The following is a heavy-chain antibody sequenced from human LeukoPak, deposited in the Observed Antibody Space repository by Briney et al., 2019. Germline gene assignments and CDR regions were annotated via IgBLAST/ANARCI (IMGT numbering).Heavy chain of an antibody. J-gene: IGHJ6*02. Sequence: SVKVSRKASGGTFSSYTISWVRQAPGQGLEWMGRIIPILGIANYAQKFQGRVTITADKSTSTAYMELSSLRSEDTAVYYCARPYYYDSSGYYGMDVWGQGTTVTVSS. V-gene: IGHV1-69*02. CDR1: GGTFSSYT. CDR3: ARPYYYDSSGYYGMDV. CDR2: IIPILGIA. D-gene: IGHD3-22*01.